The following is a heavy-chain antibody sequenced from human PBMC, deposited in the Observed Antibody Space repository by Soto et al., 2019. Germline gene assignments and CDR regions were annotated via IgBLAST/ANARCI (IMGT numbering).Heavy chain of an antibody. D-gene: IGHD6-13*01. CDR3: ARDPDGSSSWYYYYYGMDV. Sequence: ASVKVSCKASGYTFTSYGISWVRQAPGQGLEWMGWISAYNGNTNYAQKLQGRVTTTTDTSTSTAYMELRSLRSDDTAVYYCARDPDGSSSWYYYYYGMDVWGQGTKVTISS. V-gene: IGHV1-18*04. CDR2: ISAYNGNT. CDR1: GYTFTSYG. J-gene: IGHJ6*02.